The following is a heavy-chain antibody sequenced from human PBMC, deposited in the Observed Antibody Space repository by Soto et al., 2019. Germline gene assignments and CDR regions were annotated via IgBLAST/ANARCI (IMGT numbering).Heavy chain of an antibody. Sequence: GGSLRLSCAASGFTFSNYEMHWVRQAPGKGLEWVSAISGSGGSTYYADSVKGRFTISRDNSQNTLYLQMNSLRAEDTAVAYLAKGEASGYLPSLESRATISLDLSKNQFSLRLTSVTAADTAVYYCALDRGVITVSSKPLGEWFDPWGQGTLVTVSS. CDR1: GFTFSNYE. D-gene: IGHD1-20*01. CDR2: ISGSGGST. CDR3: AKGEASGYLPSLESRATISLDLSKNQFSLRLTSVTAADTAVYYCALDRGVITVSSKPLGEWFDP. V-gene: IGHV3-23*01. J-gene: IGHJ5*02.